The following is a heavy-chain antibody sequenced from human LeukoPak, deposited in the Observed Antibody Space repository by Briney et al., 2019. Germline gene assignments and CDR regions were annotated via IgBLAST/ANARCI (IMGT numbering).Heavy chain of an antibody. J-gene: IGHJ4*02. CDR3: ARVRDYYDSSGYQHFDY. Sequence: ASVKVSCKASGYTFTTYDINWVRQAPGQGLEWMGWISAYNGNTNYAQKLQGRVTMTTDTSTSTAYMELRSLRSDDTAVYYCARVRDYYDSSGYQHFDYWGQGTLVTVSS. D-gene: IGHD3-22*01. CDR1: GYTFTTYD. V-gene: IGHV1-18*01. CDR2: ISAYNGNT.